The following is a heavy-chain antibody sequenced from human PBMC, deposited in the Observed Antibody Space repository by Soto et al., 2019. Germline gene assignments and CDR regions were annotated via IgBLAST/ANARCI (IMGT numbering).Heavy chain of an antibody. Sequence: QVQLVESGGGVVQPGRSLRLSCAASGFTFSSYGMHWVRQAPGKGLEWVAVIWYDGSNKYYADSVKGRFTISGDNSKNTLYLQMNSLRAEDTAVYYCAREMATISRYWYFDLWGRGTLVTVSS. CDR2: IWYDGSNK. CDR1: GFTFSSYG. V-gene: IGHV3-33*01. J-gene: IGHJ2*01. CDR3: AREMATISRYWYFDL. D-gene: IGHD5-12*01.